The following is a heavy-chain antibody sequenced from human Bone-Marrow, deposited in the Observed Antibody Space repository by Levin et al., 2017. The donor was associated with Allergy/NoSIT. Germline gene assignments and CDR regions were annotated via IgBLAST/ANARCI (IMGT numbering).Heavy chain of an antibody. Sequence: SETLSLTCIVTGGSLTTSNFYWDWIRQPPGKGLEWIGSISYGGTTYYNPFFMSRVTILLDTSKNQFSLRLNSVAAPDTAVYSCATHVVDSSGWRDAFDVWGQGTTVTVS. CDR2: ISYGGTT. D-gene: IGHD6-19*01. CDR3: ATHVVDSSGWRDAFDV. J-gene: IGHJ3*01. CDR1: GGSLTTSNFY. V-gene: IGHV4-39*01.